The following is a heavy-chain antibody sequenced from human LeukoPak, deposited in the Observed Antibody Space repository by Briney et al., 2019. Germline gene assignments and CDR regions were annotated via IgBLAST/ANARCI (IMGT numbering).Heavy chain of an antibody. CDR3: ARALATIGWLDP. V-gene: IGHV4-59*11. CDR1: GGPISSHY. D-gene: IGHD5-12*01. Sequence: SETLSLTCTVSGGPISSHYWSWIRQPPGKRLEWIGYIYYSGSTNYNPSLKSRVTISVDTSKNQFSLKLSSVTAADTAVYYCARALATIGWLDPWGQGTLVTVSS. CDR2: IYYSGST. J-gene: IGHJ5*02.